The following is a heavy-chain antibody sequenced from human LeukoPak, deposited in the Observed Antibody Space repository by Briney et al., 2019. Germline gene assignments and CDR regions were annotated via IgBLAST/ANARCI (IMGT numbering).Heavy chain of an antibody. CDR3: AKAGYRGSSVNYFDY. D-gene: IGHD6-6*01. J-gene: IGHJ4*02. CDR2: ISGSSENT. CDR1: GFTFSSYA. Sequence: PGGALRLSCASSGFTFSSYAMSWLRQAPGMGLEWLSAISGSSENTYYAGSVKGPFTISRDNSQSTLSLQMNRLRAEDTAVYFCAKAGYRGSSVNYFDYWGQGTLVTVSS. V-gene: IGHV3-23*01.